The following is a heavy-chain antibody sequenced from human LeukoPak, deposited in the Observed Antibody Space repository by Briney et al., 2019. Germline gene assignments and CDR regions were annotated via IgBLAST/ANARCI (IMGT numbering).Heavy chain of an antibody. D-gene: IGHD5-12*01. CDR3: AKGIVATRGAFDY. CDR2: ISGSGDST. V-gene: IGHV3-23*01. CDR1: GFTFSSYF. J-gene: IGHJ4*02. Sequence: PGGSLRLSCAASGFTFSSYFMSWVRQAPGKGLEWVSAISGSGDSTYYADSVKGRFTISRDNSKNTLYLQMNSLRAEDTAVYYCAKGIVATRGAFDYWGQGTLVTVSS.